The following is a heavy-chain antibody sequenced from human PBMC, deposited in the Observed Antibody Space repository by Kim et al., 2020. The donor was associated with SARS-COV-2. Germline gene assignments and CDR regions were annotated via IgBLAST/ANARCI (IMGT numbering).Heavy chain of an antibody. CDR2: ISYDGSNK. D-gene: IGHD2-2*01. CDR1: GFTFSSYG. Sequence: GGSLRLSCAASGFTFSSYGMHWVRQAPGKGLEWVAVISYDGSNKYYADSVKGRFTISRDNSKNTLYLQMNSLRAEDTAVYYCAKDRYIVVVPAANPYGMDVWGQGTTVTVSS. J-gene: IGHJ6*02. V-gene: IGHV3-30*18. CDR3: AKDRYIVVVPAANPYGMDV.